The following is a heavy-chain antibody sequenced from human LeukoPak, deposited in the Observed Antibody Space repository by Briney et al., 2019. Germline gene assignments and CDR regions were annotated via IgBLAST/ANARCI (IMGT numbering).Heavy chain of an antibody. CDR3: ARDLRGLPSH. CDR2: INPSGGST. Sequence: ASVKVSCKTSGYTFTSYYMHWVRQAPGQGLEWMGIINPSGGSTSYAQKFRGRVTLTRDTSTNTVYMELSSLRSDDTAMYYCARDLRGLPSHWGQGTLVTVSS. V-gene: IGHV1-46*01. CDR1: GYTFTSYY. J-gene: IGHJ4*02.